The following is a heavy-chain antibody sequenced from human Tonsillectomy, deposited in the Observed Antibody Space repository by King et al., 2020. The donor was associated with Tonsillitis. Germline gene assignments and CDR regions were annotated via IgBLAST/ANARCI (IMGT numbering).Heavy chain of an antibody. D-gene: IGHD2-2*01. J-gene: IGHJ5*02. Sequence: LQLQESGPGLVKPSETLSLTCTVSGGSISTYYWSWIRQPPGKGLEWIGYIYYSGSTKSTNYNPSLKSRVTISVDTSKNQFSLKLGSVTAADTALYYCARAVVPAQGGFDPWGQGTLVTVSS. CDR1: GGSISTYY. CDR3: ARAVVPAQGGFDP. V-gene: IGHV4-59*08. CDR2: IYYSGSTKST.